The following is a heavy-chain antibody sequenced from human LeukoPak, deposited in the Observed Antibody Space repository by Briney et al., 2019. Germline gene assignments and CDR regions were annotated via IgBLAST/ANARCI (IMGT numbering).Heavy chain of an antibody. CDR2: ISAYNGNT. CDR3: ARSITMVRGGDWFDP. J-gene: IGHJ5*02. Sequence: ASVKVSCKASGYTFTSYGISWVRQAPGQGLEWMGWISAYNGNTNYAQKLQGRVTMTTDTSTSTAYMELRSLRSDDTAVYYCARSITMVRGGDWFDPWGQGTLVTVSS. D-gene: IGHD3-10*01. CDR1: GYTFTSYG. V-gene: IGHV1-18*01.